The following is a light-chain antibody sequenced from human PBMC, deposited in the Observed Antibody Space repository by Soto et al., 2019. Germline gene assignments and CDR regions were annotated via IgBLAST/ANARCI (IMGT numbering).Light chain of an antibody. CDR1: QSVSRK. V-gene: IGKV3-15*01. CDR2: GAS. CDR3: QQYNNWPTWT. Sequence: EIVMTQSPATLSMSPWERATLSCRASQSVSRKLAWYQQKPGQAPRLLVYGASTRATGIPARFSGSGSGTEFTLTISSLKSEDFAVYYCQQYNNWPTWTFGHGTKVDIK. J-gene: IGKJ1*01.